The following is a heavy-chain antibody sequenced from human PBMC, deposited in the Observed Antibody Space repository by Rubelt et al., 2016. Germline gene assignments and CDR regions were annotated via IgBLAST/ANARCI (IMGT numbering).Heavy chain of an antibody. CDR3: ARHPVD. V-gene: IGHV4-59*08. CDR1: GASIRNNH. J-gene: IGHJ4*02. Sequence: QVQLQESGPGLVKPSETLSLTCTVSGASIRNNHWSWIRQPPGKGLENIGVIHYSGRTEYNPPFKSRVIISVDPSKNHMSLKVTAGTAADTAFYYCARHPVDWGQGTLVTVSS. CDR2: IHYSGRT.